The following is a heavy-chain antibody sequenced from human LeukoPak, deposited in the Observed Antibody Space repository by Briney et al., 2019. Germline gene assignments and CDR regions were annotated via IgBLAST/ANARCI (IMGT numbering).Heavy chain of an antibody. J-gene: IGHJ6*03. CDR1: GFTFSDYY. D-gene: IGHD1-26*01. V-gene: IGHV3-11*04. CDR2: ISSSGSTI. CDR3: ASPGAPHYYYYYMDV. Sequence: PGGSLRLSCAASGFTFSDYYMSWIRQAPGKGLEWVSYISSSGSTIYYADSVKGRFTLSRDNAKNSLYLQMNSLRAEDTAVYYCASPGAPHYYYYYMDVWGKGTTVTISS.